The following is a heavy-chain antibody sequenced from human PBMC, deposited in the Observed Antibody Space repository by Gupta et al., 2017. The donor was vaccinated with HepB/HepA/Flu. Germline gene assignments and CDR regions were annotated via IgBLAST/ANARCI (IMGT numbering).Heavy chain of an antibody. D-gene: IGHD1-26*01. CDR1: GFTFSSYG. J-gene: IGHJ4*02. CDR2: IWYDGSNK. CDR3: ARGATIAGELQDY. Sequence: QVQLVESGGGVFHPGRSLRLSCAASGFTFSSYGMHWVRQAPGKGREGVAVIWYDGSNKYDADAVKGRFTISRENAKKTWYLQMKRLRAEDTDVYYCARGATIAGELQDYGGQGTMVTVYS. V-gene: IGHV3-33*01.